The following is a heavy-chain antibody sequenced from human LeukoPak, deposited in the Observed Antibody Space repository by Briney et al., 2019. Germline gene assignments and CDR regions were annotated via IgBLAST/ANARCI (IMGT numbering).Heavy chain of an antibody. V-gene: IGHV3-23*01. CDR2: IHDRN. CDR1: GFIFSSYA. D-gene: IGHD5-24*01. Sequence: PGGSLRLSCEAAGFIFSSYAMSWLRQAPGKGLEWVSTIHDRNYYADSVKGRFTIARDNSRSTLYLQMDSLRAEDTAVYYCAKDQPTDGYNSIWGRGTLVTVSS. J-gene: IGHJ4*02. CDR3: AKDQPTDGYNSI.